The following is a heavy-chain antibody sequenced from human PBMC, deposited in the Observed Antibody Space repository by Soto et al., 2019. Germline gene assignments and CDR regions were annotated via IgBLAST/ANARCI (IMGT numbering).Heavy chain of an antibody. Sequence: QMQLLQSGAEVKKTGSSVKISRKTSGWIFTFQYLHWVRQAPGQGLEWLGWITPYNGNVKYAQHLQGRISLTRDNSLTPLFLELRDLRPEDTGLYYCARSATSGDQHFIDSWGQGTLVTVSS. CDR2: ITPYNGNV. J-gene: IGHJ4*02. CDR1: GWIFTFQY. D-gene: IGHD7-27*01. CDR3: ARSATSGDQHFIDS. V-gene: IGHV1-45*02.